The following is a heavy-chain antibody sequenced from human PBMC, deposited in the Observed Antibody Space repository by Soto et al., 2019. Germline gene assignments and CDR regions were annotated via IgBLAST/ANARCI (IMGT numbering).Heavy chain of an antibody. CDR1: DGSISSSSNY. CDR2: IYYSGST. J-gene: IGHJ6*02. V-gene: IGHV4-39*01. D-gene: IGHD6-13*01. CDR3: ARQASVGTRLAYYYYVMDG. Sequence: SETLSLTCTVSDGSISSSSNYWGWFRQPPGKGREWSGSIYYSGSTYYNPSLNSRVPISVDTSKNQFSLKLSSVTAADRAVYYCARQASVGTRLAYYYYVMDGWGQRTTVNVSS.